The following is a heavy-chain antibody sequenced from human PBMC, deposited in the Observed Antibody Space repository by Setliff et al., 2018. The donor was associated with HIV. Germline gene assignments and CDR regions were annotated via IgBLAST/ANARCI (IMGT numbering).Heavy chain of an antibody. D-gene: IGHD6-19*01. CDR2: IYHTGNT. J-gene: IGHJ6*03. Sequence: SETLSLTCAVSGGSISSGGYSWSWIRQSPGKGLEWIGYIYHTGNTYYNPSLQSRVAISVDTSENQFSLKLSSVTAADTAVDYCARDRSSGRGYYYYYYMDVWGKGTTVTVSS. CDR1: GGSISSGGYS. CDR3: ARDRSSGRGYYYYYYMDV. V-gene: IGHV4-30-2*06.